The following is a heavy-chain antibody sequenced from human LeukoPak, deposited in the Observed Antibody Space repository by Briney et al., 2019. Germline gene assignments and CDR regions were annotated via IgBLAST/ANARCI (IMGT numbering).Heavy chain of an antibody. CDR1: GYTFTSYD. CDR2: MNPKSGNA. CDR3: ARGKLTHGDYVAADY. D-gene: IGHD4-17*01. V-gene: IGHV1-8*01. Sequence: GASVTVSCKASGYTFTSYDINWVRQANGQGLEWMGWMNPKSGNAGYAQKFQGRLIMTRDASITTSYMALSSLTSEDTAVYYCARGKLTHGDYVAADYWGQGTLVTVSS. J-gene: IGHJ4*02.